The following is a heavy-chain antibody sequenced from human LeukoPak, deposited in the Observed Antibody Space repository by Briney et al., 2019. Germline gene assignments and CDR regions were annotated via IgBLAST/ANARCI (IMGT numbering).Heavy chain of an antibody. CDR2: ISYDGSNK. V-gene: IGHV3-30*04. D-gene: IGHD1-26*01. CDR1: GFTFSSYA. J-gene: IGHJ4*02. CDR3: AVLVGATTMGY. Sequence: GGSLRLSCAASGFTFSSYAMHWVRQAPGKGLEWVAVISYDGSNKYYADSVKGRFTISRDNSKNTLYLQMNSLRAEDTAVHYCAVLVGATTMGYWGQGTLVTVSS.